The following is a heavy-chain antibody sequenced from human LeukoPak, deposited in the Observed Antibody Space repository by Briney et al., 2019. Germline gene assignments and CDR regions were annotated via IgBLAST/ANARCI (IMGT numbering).Heavy chain of an antibody. J-gene: IGHJ4*02. CDR1: GFTFSSYS. Sequence: GGSLRLSCAASGFTFSSYSMNWVRQAPGKGLEWVSSISSSSSYIYYADSVKGRFTISRDNAKNSLYLQMNSLRAEDTAVYYCARDKTEGSYTFDYWGQGTLVTVSS. CDR3: ARDKTEGSYTFDY. CDR2: ISSSSSYI. V-gene: IGHV3-21*01. D-gene: IGHD1-26*01.